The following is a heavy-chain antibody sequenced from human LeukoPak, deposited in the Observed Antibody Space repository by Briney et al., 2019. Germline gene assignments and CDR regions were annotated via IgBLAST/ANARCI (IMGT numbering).Heavy chain of an antibody. CDR2: ISAYNGNT. Sequence: ASVKVSCKASGYTFTSYGISWVRQAPGQGLEWMGWISAYNGNTNYAQKLQGRVTMTTDTSTSTAYMELRSLRSDDTAVYYCARAPYYYDISGYYAFDYWGQGTLVTVSS. V-gene: IGHV1-18*01. CDR3: ARAPYYYDISGYYAFDY. D-gene: IGHD3-22*01. CDR1: GYTFTSYG. J-gene: IGHJ4*02.